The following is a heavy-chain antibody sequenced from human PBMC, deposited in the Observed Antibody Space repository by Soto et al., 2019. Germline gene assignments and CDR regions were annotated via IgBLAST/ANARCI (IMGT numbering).Heavy chain of an antibody. J-gene: IGHJ6*03. Sequence: QVQLVESGGGLVKPGGSLRLSCEASGFTFSDYYMSWIRQAPGKGLEWVSYLSSSGYTIYYADSVKGRFTMSRDNAKNSMNLKMDSLRAEDTAVYYCARDGKRFNYIRYDYYNFYMDVWGKGTTVTVSS. D-gene: IGHD4-4*01. CDR1: GFTFSDYY. CDR3: ARDGKRFNYIRYDYYNFYMDV. V-gene: IGHV3-11*01. CDR2: LSSSGYTI.